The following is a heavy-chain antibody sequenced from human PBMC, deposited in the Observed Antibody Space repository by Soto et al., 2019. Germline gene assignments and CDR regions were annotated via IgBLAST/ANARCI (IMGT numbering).Heavy chain of an antibody. V-gene: IGHV1-69*13. Sequence: SVKVSCKASGGTLSSYAISWVRQAPGQGLEWMGGIIPIFGTANYAQKFQGRVTITADESTSTAYMELSSLRSEDTAVYYCARDPSYCGGDCYQGGMDVWGQGTTVTVSS. CDR3: ARDPSYCGGDCYQGGMDV. D-gene: IGHD2-21*02. CDR2: IIPIFGTA. J-gene: IGHJ6*02. CDR1: GGTLSSYA.